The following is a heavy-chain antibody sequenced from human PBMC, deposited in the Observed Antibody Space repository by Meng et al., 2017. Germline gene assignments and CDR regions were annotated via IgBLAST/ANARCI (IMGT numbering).Heavy chain of an antibody. CDR2: ISSSGSTI. D-gene: IGHD1-26*01. J-gene: IGHJ4*02. CDR1: GFTFSDYY. V-gene: IGHV3-11*01. CDR3: ASKVGATTFDY. Sequence: GESLKISCAASGFTFSDYYMSWIRQAPGKGLEWVSYISSSGSTIYYADSVKGRFTISRDNAKNSLYLQMNSLRAEDTAVYYCASKVGATTFDYWGQGTLVTVS.